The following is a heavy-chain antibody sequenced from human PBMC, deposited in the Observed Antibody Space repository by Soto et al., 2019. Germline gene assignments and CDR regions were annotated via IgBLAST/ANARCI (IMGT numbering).Heavy chain of an antibody. J-gene: IGHJ4*02. CDR3: TKEDFDY. CDR1: GFIFDDYA. CDR2: ITWNSDTV. Sequence: EVQLVESGGGLVQPGRSLRLSCAASGFIFDDYAMHWVRQAPGKGLEWVSGITWNSDTVAYADSVRGRFTISRDNAKNSLYLQMNSLKTEDTALYYCTKEDFDYWGQGPLVTVSS. V-gene: IGHV3-9*01.